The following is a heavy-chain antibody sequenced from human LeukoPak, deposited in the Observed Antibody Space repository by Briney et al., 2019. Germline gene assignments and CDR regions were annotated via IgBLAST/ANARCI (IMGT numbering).Heavy chain of an antibody. J-gene: IGHJ4*02. CDR3: ESTSYGGPGY. Sequence: GGSLRLSCAASGFTFSSDSMNWVRQAPGKGLEWLSYISSSSSTIYYADSVKGRFTVSRDNAKNSLYLQMNSLRAEDTAMYYCESTSYGGPGYWGQGTLVTVSS. D-gene: IGHD4-23*01. CDR1: GFTFSSDS. CDR2: ISSSSSTI. V-gene: IGHV3-48*01.